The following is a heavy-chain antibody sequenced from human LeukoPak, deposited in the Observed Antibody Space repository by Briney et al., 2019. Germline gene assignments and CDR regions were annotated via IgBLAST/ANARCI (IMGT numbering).Heavy chain of an antibody. Sequence: GASVKVSCKASGGTFSSYAISWVRQAPGQGLEWMGRIIPILGIANYAQKFQGRVTITADKSTSTAYMELSSLRSEDTAVYYCARDRDGYNPVDYWGKGTLVTVSS. J-gene: IGHJ4*02. CDR3: ARDRDGYNPVDY. D-gene: IGHD5-24*01. CDR1: GGTFSSYA. CDR2: IIPILGIA. V-gene: IGHV1-69*04.